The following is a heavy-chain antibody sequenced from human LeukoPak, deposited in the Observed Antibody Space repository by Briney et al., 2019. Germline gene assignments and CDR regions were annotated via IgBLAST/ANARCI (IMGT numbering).Heavy chain of an antibody. CDR2: ISGYNGDT. J-gene: IGHJ4*02. CDR1: GYIFTSYG. D-gene: IGHD4-17*01. CDR3: ARDLGDPGPFDY. Sequence: GASVKVSCKASGYIFTSYGINWVRQAPGQGLEWMGWISGYNGDTNYAQKLQGRVTMTTDTSRSTAYMELRSLRFDDTAVYYCARDLGDPGPFDYWGQGTLVTVSS. V-gene: IGHV1-18*01.